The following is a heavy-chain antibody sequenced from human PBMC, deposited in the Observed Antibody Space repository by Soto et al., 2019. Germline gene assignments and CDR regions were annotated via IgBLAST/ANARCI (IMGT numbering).Heavy chain of an antibody. Sequence: QVQLVQSGAEVKKPGASVKVSCKASGYTFITYGISWVRQAPGQGLEWMGWISSYNGNTNYAQKLQGRVTMTTDTSTTTAYMELRSLRSDDAAVYYCARDRPTSSIRAWDYYYAMDVWGQGTTLTVSS. CDR3: ARDRPTSSIRAWDYYYAMDV. CDR1: GYTFITYG. J-gene: IGHJ6*02. D-gene: IGHD6-6*01. V-gene: IGHV1-18*01. CDR2: ISSYNGNT.